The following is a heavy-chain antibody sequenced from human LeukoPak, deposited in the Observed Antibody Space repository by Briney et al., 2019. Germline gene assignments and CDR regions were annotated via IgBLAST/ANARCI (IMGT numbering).Heavy chain of an antibody. CDR3: AKDVEGYCSSTSCSNWFDP. CDR2: IRYEGSNK. J-gene: IGHJ5*02. CDR1: GFTFSSYG. Sequence: GGSLRLSCAASGFTFSSYGMHWVRQAPGEGLQWVAFIRYEGSNKYYADSVKGRFTISRDNSKNTLYLQMNSLRAEDTAVYYCAKDVEGYCSSTSCSNWFDPWGQGTLVTVSS. D-gene: IGHD2-2*01. V-gene: IGHV3-30*02.